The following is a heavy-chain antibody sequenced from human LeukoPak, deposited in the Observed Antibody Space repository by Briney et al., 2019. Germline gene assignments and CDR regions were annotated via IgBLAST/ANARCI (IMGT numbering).Heavy chain of an antibody. V-gene: IGHV4-39*01. CDR1: GGSLTNTDCY. CDR3: ARQVYGSNWSRHFGS. Sequence: PSEALSLTCTVSGGSLTNTDCYWGWIRQPPGKGLEWLASIYYSGSTYYSPSLKSRLTISLDTSKNQFSLKLTSVPAADTAVYYCARQVYGSNWSRHFGSWGQGTLVTVSS. D-gene: IGHD4-11*01. CDR2: IYYSGST. J-gene: IGHJ4*02.